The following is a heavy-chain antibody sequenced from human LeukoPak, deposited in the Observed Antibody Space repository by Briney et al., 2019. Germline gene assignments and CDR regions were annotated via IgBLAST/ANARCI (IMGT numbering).Heavy chain of an antibody. CDR3: ASSTGSSSSWEFDY. CDR2: VYFGDSDT. D-gene: IGHD6-13*01. J-gene: IGHJ4*02. Sequence: GESLKISCKGSGYSFTSYWIGRVRQMPGKGLEWMGIVYFGDSDTRYSPSFQGQVTISADKSISTAYLQWSTLKASDTAMYYCASSTGSSSSWEFDYWGQGTLVTVSS. CDR1: GYSFTSYW. V-gene: IGHV5-51*01.